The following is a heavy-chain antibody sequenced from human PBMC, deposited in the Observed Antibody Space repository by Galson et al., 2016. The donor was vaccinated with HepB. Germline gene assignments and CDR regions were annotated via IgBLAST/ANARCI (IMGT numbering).Heavy chain of an antibody. J-gene: IGHJ4*02. V-gene: IGHV3-23*01. CDR3: AKSSSGATPRPNFDY. CDR2: LSGSGGST. D-gene: IGHD1-26*01. Sequence: SLRLSCAASKFTFSSYAMTWVRQAPGKGLEWVSALSGSGGSTYYADSVKGRFTISRDNSKSTLYLQMNSLRAEDTAVYYCAKSSSGATPRPNFDYWGQGTLVTVS. CDR1: KFTFSSYA.